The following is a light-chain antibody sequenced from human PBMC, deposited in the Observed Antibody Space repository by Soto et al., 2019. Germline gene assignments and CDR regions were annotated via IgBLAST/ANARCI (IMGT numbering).Light chain of an antibody. CDR2: ENN. Sequence: QSVLTQPPSVSAAPGQKVTISCSGSSSNSGNNYVSWYQHLPGTAPKLLIYENNRRPSGIPDRFSGSKSGTSATLGITGLQTGDEAHYYCGTWDSSLSAGVFGGGTKLTVL. V-gene: IGLV1-51*02. CDR3: GTWDSSLSAGV. J-gene: IGLJ2*01. CDR1: SSNSGNNY.